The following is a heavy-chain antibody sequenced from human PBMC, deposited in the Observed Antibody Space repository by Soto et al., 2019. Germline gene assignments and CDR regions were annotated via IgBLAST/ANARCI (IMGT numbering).Heavy chain of an antibody. J-gene: IGHJ4*02. CDR3: ARGSGADEVDY. Sequence: QVQLQEPGPRLVEPSQTLSLTCTVSGGSISRCNSCWSWIRQTPGTGLGWVGHIYDRVNTYSNPALKCRVTTAVDISKNRFSLHLRSVTAADAAVYSCARGSGADEVDYGAQGTLVTSSS. CDR2: IYDRVNT. CDR1: GGSISRCNSC. V-gene: IGHV4-30-4*01. D-gene: IGHD3-10*01.